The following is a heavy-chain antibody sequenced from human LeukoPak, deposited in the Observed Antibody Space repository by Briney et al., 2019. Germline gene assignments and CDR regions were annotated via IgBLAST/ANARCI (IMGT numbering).Heavy chain of an antibody. V-gene: IGHV1-8*03. J-gene: IGHJ4*02. CDR2: MNPNSGNT. Sequence: ASVTVSCKASGYTFTSCDINWVRQAPGQGLEWMGWMNPNSGNTGYAQKFQGRVTITRDTSASTAYMELSSLRSEDMAVYYCAGGGYDSSGYYFDFDYWGQGTLVTVSS. D-gene: IGHD3-22*01. CDR1: GYTFTSCD. CDR3: AGGGYDSSGYYFDFDY.